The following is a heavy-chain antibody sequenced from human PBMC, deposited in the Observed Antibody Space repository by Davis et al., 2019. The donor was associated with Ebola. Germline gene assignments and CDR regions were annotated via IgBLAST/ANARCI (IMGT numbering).Heavy chain of an antibody. V-gene: IGHV3-23*01. Sequence: GGSLRLSCAGSGITFSSYAMSWVRQVPGKGLEWVSAISGSGGTTYYADSVKGRFTISRDNAKNSLYLQVNSLRDEDTAVYYCAKFSRAGDSVWGQGTLVTVSS. CDR2: ISGSGGTT. CDR3: AKFSRAGDSV. D-gene: IGHD6-13*01. J-gene: IGHJ4*02. CDR1: GITFSSYA.